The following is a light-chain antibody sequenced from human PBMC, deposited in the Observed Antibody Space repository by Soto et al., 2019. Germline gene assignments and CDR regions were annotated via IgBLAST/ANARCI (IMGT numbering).Light chain of an antibody. V-gene: IGKV3-20*01. CDR2: GAS. CDR3: QQYGSSAS. J-gene: IGKJ3*01. CDR1: QSVSSY. Sequence: EIVLTQSPGTLSLSPGDRATLSCRASQSVSSYLAWYQQKPGQAPRLLIYGASSRATGIPDRFSGSGSGTDFTLTISRLEPEDFAVYYCQQYGSSASFGPGTKVDIK.